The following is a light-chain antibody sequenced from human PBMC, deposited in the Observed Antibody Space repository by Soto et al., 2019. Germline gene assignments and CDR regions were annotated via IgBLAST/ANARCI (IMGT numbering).Light chain of an antibody. Sequence: QSAVTQPRSVSGSPGQSVTISCTGTSSDVGGYDYVSWYQQHPGEVPKLIIYDVTKWPSGVPGRFSGSKSGNRASLTISGLHAEDEADYYCCSYAGSYSYVLGSGTKLTVL. CDR1: SSDVGGYDY. V-gene: IGLV2-11*01. CDR2: DVT. CDR3: CSYAGSYSYV. J-gene: IGLJ1*01.